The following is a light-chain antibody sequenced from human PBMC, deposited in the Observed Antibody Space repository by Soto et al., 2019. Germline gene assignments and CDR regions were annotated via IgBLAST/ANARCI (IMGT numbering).Light chain of an antibody. CDR2: EGS. Sequence: LTQPASVSGSPGQSITISCTGTSSDVGSYNLVSWFQQHPGKAPKLMIYEGSKRPSGVSNRFSGSKSGNTASLTISGLQAEDEADYYCCSYAGTSTFSYVFGSGTKVTVL. J-gene: IGLJ1*01. V-gene: IGLV2-23*03. CDR3: CSYAGTSTFSYV. CDR1: SSDVGSYNL.